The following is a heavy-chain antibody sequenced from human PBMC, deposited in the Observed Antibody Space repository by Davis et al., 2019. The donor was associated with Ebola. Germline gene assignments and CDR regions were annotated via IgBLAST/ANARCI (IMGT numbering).Heavy chain of an antibody. J-gene: IGHJ6*02. Sequence: AASVKVSCKASGYTFTSYPMHWVRQAPGQRLEWMGWINAGNGNTKYSQKFQGRVTITRDTSASTAYMELGSLRSEDTAVYYCATVDILLVPAAMPFYYYGMDVWGQGTTVTVSS. V-gene: IGHV1-3*01. CDR1: GYTFTSYP. D-gene: IGHD2-2*01. CDR3: ATVDILLVPAAMPFYYYGMDV. CDR2: INAGNGNT.